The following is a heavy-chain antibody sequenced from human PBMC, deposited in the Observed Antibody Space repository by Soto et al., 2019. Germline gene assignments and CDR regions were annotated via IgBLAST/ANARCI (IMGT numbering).Heavy chain of an antibody. V-gene: IGHV4-31*03. D-gene: IGHD2-15*01. J-gene: IGHJ4*02. CDR1: GGSINSGDSY. CDR3: ARDAPGVAPY. CDR2: INYRRST. Sequence: QVQLQESGPGLVRPSQTLSLTCTVSGGSINSGDSYWNWIRQHPEKGLEWIGYINYRRSTFYNPSTKSRIIISVDTSNNQFSLKLSSVTAADTAVYYCARDAPGVAPYWGQGTLVAVSS.